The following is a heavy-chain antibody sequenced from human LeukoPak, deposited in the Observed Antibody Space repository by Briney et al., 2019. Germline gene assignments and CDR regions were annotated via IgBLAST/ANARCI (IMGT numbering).Heavy chain of an antibody. J-gene: IGHJ4*02. Sequence: GRSLRLSCAASGFTFSSYGMHWVRQAPGKGLEWVAVISYDGSNKYYADSVKGRFTISRDNSKNTLYLQMNSLRAEDTAVYFCAKELHGSGNYAFDYWGQGTLVTVSS. CDR3: AKELHGSGNYAFDY. CDR1: GFTFSSYG. CDR2: ISYDGSNK. D-gene: IGHD3-10*01. V-gene: IGHV3-30*18.